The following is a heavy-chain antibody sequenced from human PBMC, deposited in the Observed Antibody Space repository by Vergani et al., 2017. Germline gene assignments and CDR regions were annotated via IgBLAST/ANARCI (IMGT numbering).Heavy chain of an antibody. CDR3: ARVAAAGGGGSDY. V-gene: IGHV3-53*01. J-gene: IGHJ4*03. CDR2: IYSGGST. CDR1: GFTVSSNY. Sequence: EVQLVESGGGLIQPGGSLRLSCAASGFTVSSNYMSWVRQAPGKGLEWVSVIYSGGSTYYADSVKGRFTISRDNSKNTLYLQMNSLRAEATAVYYCARVAAAGGGGSDYWGQGTMVTVSS. D-gene: IGHD6-13*01.